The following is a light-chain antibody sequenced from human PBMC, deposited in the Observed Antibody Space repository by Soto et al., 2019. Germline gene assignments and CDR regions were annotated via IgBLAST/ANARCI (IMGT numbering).Light chain of an antibody. Sequence: QSALTQPRSVSGSPGQSVAISCTGSSTDVGYYDSVSWYQHHPGKAPKLLIYEVFKRPSRVPDRFSGSKSSTTASLTISGLQAEDEGDYYCCSYSGSFVVFRGGTKLTVL. V-gene: IGLV2-11*01. CDR3: CSYSGSFVV. J-gene: IGLJ2*01. CDR2: EVF. CDR1: STDVGYYDS.